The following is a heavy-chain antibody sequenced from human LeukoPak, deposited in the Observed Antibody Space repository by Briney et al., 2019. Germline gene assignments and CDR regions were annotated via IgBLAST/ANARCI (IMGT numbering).Heavy chain of an antibody. CDR2: IWYDGSNK. J-gene: IGHJ6*04. CDR1: GFTFSSYG. CDR3: ARDRIAAAGTSYYYYYYGMDV. Sequence: GGSLRLSWAASGFTFSSYGMHWVRQAPAKGLEWVAVIWYDGSNKYYADSVKGRFTISRDNSKNTLYLQMNSLRAEDTAVYYCARDRIAAAGTSYYYYYYGMDVWGKGTTVTVSS. V-gene: IGHV3-33*01. D-gene: IGHD6-13*01.